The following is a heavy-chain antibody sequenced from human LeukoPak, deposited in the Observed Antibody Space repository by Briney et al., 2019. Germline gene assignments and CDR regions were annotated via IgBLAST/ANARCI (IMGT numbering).Heavy chain of an antibody. Sequence: GGSLRLSCAASGFTFSDNQMAWIRQAPGKGLEWVSHISSSGSIIYYVDSVKGRFTISRDDVKNSVYLQMNSLRAEDTAVYYCAVVRGVMGYWGQGTLVTVSS. D-gene: IGHD3-10*01. V-gene: IGHV3-11*01. CDR1: GFTFSDNQ. CDR2: ISSSGSII. CDR3: AVVRGVMGY. J-gene: IGHJ4*02.